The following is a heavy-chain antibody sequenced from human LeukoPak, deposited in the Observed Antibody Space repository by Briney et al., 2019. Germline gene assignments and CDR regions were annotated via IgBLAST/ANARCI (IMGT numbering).Heavy chain of an antibody. CDR3: ARLQRC. D-gene: IGHD5-24*01. CDR2: MNHSGST. V-gene: IGHV4-34*01. CDR1: GGSFSGYY. Sequence: SETLSLTCAVYGGSFSGYYWSWIRQPPGKGLEWIGEMNHSGSTNYNPSLKSRVTISVDTSKNQFSLKLSSVTAADTAVYYCARLQRCWGQGTLVTVSS. J-gene: IGHJ4*02.